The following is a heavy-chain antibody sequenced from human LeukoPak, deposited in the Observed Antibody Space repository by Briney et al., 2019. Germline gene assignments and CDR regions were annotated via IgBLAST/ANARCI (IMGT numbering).Heavy chain of an antibody. CDR3: ARDIRTVGATLYFDY. J-gene: IGHJ4*02. CDR1: GASVTTYY. Sequence: SETLSLTCTVSGASVTTYYWSWIRQSPGKELEWIANVHSSGSTFYNPSLKSRVTISIDTSKNQFSLNVTSVTTADSAVYYCARDIRTVGATLYFDYWGQGTLLTVSS. V-gene: IGHV4-59*02. D-gene: IGHD1-26*01. CDR2: VHSSGST.